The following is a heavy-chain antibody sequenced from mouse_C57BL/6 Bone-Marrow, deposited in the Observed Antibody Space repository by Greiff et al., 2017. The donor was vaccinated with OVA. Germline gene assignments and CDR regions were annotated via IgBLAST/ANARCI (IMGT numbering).Heavy chain of an antibody. CDR3: APLYYAMDY. J-gene: IGHJ4*01. D-gene: IGHD6-1*01. Sequence: VQLKESGPELVKPGASVKISCKASGYAFSSSWMNWVKQRPGKGLEWIGRIYPGDGDTNYNGKFKGKATLTADKSSSTAYMQLSSLTSEDSAVYFCAPLYYAMDYWGQGTSVTVSS. CDR1: GYAFSSSW. CDR2: IYPGDGDT. V-gene: IGHV1-82*01.